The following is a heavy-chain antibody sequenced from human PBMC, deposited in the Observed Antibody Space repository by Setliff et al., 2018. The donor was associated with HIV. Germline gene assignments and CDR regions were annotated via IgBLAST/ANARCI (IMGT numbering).Heavy chain of an antibody. CDR1: GGSINSYY. Sequence: PSETLSLTCSVSGGSINSYYWSWIRQPPGKGLEWVGYIYYSGGTTYNPSLKSRVTMSVDTSKNQFSLKLTSVTPADTAVYYCARGIENFWSGYIRWGQGTLVTVSS. V-gene: IGHV4-59*01. CDR3: ARGIENFWSGYIR. CDR2: IYYSGGT. D-gene: IGHD3-3*01. J-gene: IGHJ4*02.